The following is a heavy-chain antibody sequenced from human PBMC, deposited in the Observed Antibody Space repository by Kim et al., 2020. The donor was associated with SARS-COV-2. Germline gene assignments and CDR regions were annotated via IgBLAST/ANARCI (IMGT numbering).Heavy chain of an antibody. CDR1: GFTFSIYT. D-gene: IGHD3-9*01. J-gene: IGHJ4*02. CDR3: ASVITSDWFSFDY. Sequence: GGSLRLSCAASGFTFSIYTMSWVRQAPGKGLEWVSSISSADGVRTYYADSAKGRFTISRDNSKNTLLLQMNSLRSEETAVYYCASVITSDWFSFDYWGLG. CDR2: ISSADGVRT. V-gene: IGHV3-23*01.